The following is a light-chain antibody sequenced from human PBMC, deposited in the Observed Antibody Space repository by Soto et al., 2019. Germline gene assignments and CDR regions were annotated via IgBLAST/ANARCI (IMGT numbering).Light chain of an antibody. CDR3: QQYDNVPPNT. J-gene: IGKJ2*01. Sequence: DIQMTQSPSSLSASVGDSVTITCQASQDIGNYVNWYQQKAGKAPKLLIYDAIKLDRGVPSRFSGSGSVTDFTFTISSLQAEDFATYYCQQYDNVPPNTFGQGTKLEIK. CDR1: QDIGNY. CDR2: DAI. V-gene: IGKV1-33*01.